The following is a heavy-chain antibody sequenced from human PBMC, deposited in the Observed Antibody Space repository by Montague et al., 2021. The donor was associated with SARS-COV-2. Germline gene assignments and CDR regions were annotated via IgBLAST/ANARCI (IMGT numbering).Heavy chain of an antibody. V-gene: IGHV3-9*01. Sequence: SLRLSCAASGFTFDDYAMHWVRQVPGKGLEWVSGISWNSGRIGYVDSVRGRFTISRDNAKNSLYLQMNSLRAEDTALYFCAKGTTTCYFYGMDVWGQGTTVTVSS. CDR3: AKGTTTCYFYGMDV. CDR1: GFTFDDYA. CDR2: ISWNSGRI. J-gene: IGHJ6*02. D-gene: IGHD1-1*01.